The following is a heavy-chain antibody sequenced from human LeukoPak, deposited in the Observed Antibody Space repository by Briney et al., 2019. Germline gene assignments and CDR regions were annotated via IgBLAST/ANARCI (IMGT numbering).Heavy chain of an antibody. CDR3: ARMTVGVNWFDR. Sequence: GGSLRLSCAASGFTFSSYGMHWVRQAPGKGLEWVAFIRYDGSNKYYADSVKGRFTISRDNSKNTLYLQMNSLRAEDTAVYYCARMTVGVNWFDRWGQGTLVTVSS. J-gene: IGHJ5*02. D-gene: IGHD4-23*01. CDR2: IRYDGSNK. CDR1: GFTFSSYG. V-gene: IGHV3-30*02.